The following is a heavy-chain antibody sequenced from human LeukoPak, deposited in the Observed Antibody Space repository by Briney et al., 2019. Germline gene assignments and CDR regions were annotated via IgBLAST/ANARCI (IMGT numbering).Heavy chain of an antibody. CDR3: ASKKNGNHFDY. Sequence: PSETLSLTCTVSGGSISSSSYYWGWIRQPPGKGLEWIGSIYYSGSTYYNPSLKSRVTISVDTSKNQFSLKLSSVTAADTAVYFCASKKNGNHFDYWGQGTLVTVSS. CDR2: IYYSGST. J-gene: IGHJ4*02. V-gene: IGHV4-39*01. CDR1: GGSISSSSYY.